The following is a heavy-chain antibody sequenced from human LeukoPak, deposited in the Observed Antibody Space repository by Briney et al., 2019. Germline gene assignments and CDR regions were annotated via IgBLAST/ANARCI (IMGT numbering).Heavy chain of an antibody. CDR1: GYTFTSYD. D-gene: IGHD6-19*01. Sequence: ASVKVSCKASGYTFTSYDINWVRQAPGQGLEWVGWMNPNSGNTGSAQKVQGRITITMNTSISTAYMELSSLRSEDTAVYYCASSIAVAGTFDYWGQGTLVTVSS. V-gene: IGHV1-8*01. CDR3: ASSIAVAGTFDY. J-gene: IGHJ4*02. CDR2: MNPNSGNT.